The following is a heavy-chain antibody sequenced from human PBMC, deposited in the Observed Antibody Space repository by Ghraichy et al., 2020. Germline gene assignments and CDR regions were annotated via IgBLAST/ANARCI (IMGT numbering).Heavy chain of an antibody. J-gene: IGHJ6*02. D-gene: IGHD6-13*01. CDR3: AKGIAAGTTTISYYYNGMDI. CDR2: ISGSGGST. CDR1: GFTFSNYV. Sequence: LNISCAASGFTFSNYVMSWVRQAPGKGLEWVSAISGSGGSTYYTESLKGRFTISRDNSKNTLILQMNSLRAEDTAVYYCAKGIAAGTTTISYYYNGMDIWGQGTKVTVSS. V-gene: IGHV3-23*01.